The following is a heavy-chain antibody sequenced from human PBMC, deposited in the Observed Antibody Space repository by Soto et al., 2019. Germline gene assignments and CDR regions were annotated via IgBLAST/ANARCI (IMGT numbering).Heavy chain of an antibody. CDR1: GGSISSSSYY. V-gene: IGHV4-39*01. J-gene: IGHJ6*03. D-gene: IGHD3-10*01. Sequence: SETLSLTCTVSGGSISSSSYYWGWIRQPPGKGLEWIGSIYYSGSTYYNPSLKSRVTISVDTSKNQFSLKLSSVTAADTAVYYCARRSYDSYYYYYYMDVWGKGTTVTAP. CDR3: ARRSYDSYYYYYYMDV. CDR2: IYYSGST.